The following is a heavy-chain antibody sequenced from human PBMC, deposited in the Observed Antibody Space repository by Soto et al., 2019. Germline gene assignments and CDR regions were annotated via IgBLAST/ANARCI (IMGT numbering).Heavy chain of an antibody. V-gene: IGHV3-23*01. CDR3: AKLLFDFWSGYFPFDY. CDR1: GFTFSSYA. J-gene: IGHJ4*02. D-gene: IGHD3-3*01. Sequence: GGSLRLSCAASGFTFSSYAMSWVRQAPGKGLEWVSAISGSGGSTYYADSVKGRFTISRDNSKNTLYLQMSSLRAEDTAVYYCAKLLFDFWSGYFPFDYWGQGTLVTVSS. CDR2: ISGSGGST.